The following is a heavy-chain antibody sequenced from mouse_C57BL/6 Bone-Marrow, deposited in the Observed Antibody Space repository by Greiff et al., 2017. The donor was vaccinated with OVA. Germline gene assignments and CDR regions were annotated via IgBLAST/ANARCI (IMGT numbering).Heavy chain of an antibody. CDR3: KRDKLRVPLNY. CDR1: GFTFSSYA. D-gene: IGHD3-2*02. Sequence: EVMLVESGEGLVKPGGSLKLSCAASGFTFSSYAMAWVRQTPEKRLEWVAYISSGGDYIYYADTVKGRFTISRDNARNTLYLQMRSVKSEDTARYYCKRDKLRVPLNYWDQGTALTVTS. CDR2: ISSGGDYI. J-gene: IGHJ2*01. V-gene: IGHV5-9-1*02.